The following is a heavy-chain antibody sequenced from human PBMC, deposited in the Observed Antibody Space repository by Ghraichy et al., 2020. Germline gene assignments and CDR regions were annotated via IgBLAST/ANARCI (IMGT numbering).Heavy chain of an antibody. CDR2: INGGGNT. V-gene: IGHV3-23*01. Sequence: GESLRLSCAASGFTFNTYAMGWVRQAPGKGLEWVSTINGGGNTYYADSVKGRFSISRDNSKNTLFLQMNSLRVEDTALYYCAKGLYYDSCGYVHYWGQGTLVTVSS. D-gene: IGHD3-22*01. J-gene: IGHJ4*02. CDR1: GFTFNTYA. CDR3: AKGLYYDSCGYVHY.